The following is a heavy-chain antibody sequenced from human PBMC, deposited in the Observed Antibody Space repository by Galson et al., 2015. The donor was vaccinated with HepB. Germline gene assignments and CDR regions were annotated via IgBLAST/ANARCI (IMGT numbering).Heavy chain of an antibody. V-gene: IGHV3-7*01. Sequence: SLRLSCAASIFTFSTYWMHWVRQAPGKGLEWVANIKQAGSEIYYLDSVKGRFTISRDNAKNSLFLQINSLRAEDHAVYYCARGPSAGRAFGYWGQGTLVTVSS. CDR2: IKQAGSEI. J-gene: IGHJ4*02. D-gene: IGHD2-15*01. CDR1: IFTFSTYW. CDR3: ARGPSAGRAFGY.